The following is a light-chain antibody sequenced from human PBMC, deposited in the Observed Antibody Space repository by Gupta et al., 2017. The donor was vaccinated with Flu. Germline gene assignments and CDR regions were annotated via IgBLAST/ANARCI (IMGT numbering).Light chain of an antibody. CDR1: SSNIGNNY. CDR2: END. Sequence: QSVLTQPPSVPSASGQTAPTSSPGCSSNIGNNYVSWYQQLPGTAPKLLIYENDKRPSGIPDRFSGSKSGTSATLGITGLQTGDEADYCCGTWDSSLSAVVFGGGTKLTVL. CDR3: GTWDSSLSAVV. J-gene: IGLJ2*01. V-gene: IGLV1-51*01.